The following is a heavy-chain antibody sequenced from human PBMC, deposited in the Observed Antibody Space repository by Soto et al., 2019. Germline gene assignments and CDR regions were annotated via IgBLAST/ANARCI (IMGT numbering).Heavy chain of an antibody. J-gene: IGHJ6*02. CDR2: ITHSGST. CDR1: GGSFSDYY. Sequence: PLETLSLTCALYGGSFSDYYWGWIRQTPGKGLECIGEITHSGSTNYNPSLKSRVTLSLDTSKNQFSLSLTSVTAADTAVYYCARGLRASFGVRLSYYYYGLDVWGQGTTVTVSS. CDR3: ARGLRASFGVRLSYYYYGLDV. D-gene: IGHD3-10*01. V-gene: IGHV4-34*01.